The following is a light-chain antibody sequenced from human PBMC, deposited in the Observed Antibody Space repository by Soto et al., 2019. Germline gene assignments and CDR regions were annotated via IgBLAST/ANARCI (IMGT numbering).Light chain of an antibody. CDR2: LNSDGSH. Sequence: QAVVTQPPSASASLGASVKLTCTLTSGHSSYTIAWHQQRPEKGPRYLMRLNSDGSHSKGDGIPDRFSGSSSGAERYLTISSLQSEDEADYYCQTWGTGYVVFGGGTKLTVL. CDR3: QTWGTGYVV. V-gene: IGLV4-69*01. CDR1: SGHSSYT. J-gene: IGLJ2*01.